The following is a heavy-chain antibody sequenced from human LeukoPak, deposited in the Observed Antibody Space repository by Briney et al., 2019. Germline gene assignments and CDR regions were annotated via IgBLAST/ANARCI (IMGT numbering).Heavy chain of an antibody. J-gene: IGHJ4*02. CDR2: IKSKTDGGTT. D-gene: IGHD3-9*01. Sequence: TGGSLRLSCAASGFTFSNAWMSWVRQAPGKGLEWVGRIKSKTDGGTTDYAAPVKGRFTISRDDSKNTLYLQMNSLKTEDTAVYYCTTGRRPGYSSPYWGQGTLVTVSS. CDR1: GFTFSNAW. CDR3: TTGRRPGYSSPY. V-gene: IGHV3-15*01.